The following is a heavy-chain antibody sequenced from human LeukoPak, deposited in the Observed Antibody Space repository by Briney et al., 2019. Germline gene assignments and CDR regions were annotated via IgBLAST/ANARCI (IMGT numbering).Heavy chain of an antibody. J-gene: IGHJ5*02. CDR3: VKEGPISWFGEAT. CDR2: LSHDGNNE. CDR1: GFTLSAYG. D-gene: IGHD3-10*01. V-gene: IGHV3-30*18. Sequence: QPGGSLRLSCAASGFTLSAYGMHWVRQAPGKGLEWVALLSHDGNNEHYADSVKGRFTISRDNSKNTLYLQMNSLRAEDTAVYYCVKEGPISWFGEATWGQRTLVTVSS.